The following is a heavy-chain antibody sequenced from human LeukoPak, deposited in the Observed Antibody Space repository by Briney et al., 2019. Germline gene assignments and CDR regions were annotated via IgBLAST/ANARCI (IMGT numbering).Heavy chain of an antibody. V-gene: IGHV4-39*01. D-gene: IGHD3-10*01. CDR3: ARHYGP. J-gene: IGHJ5*02. CDR1: NGPFSGYS. CDR2: IYDSGST. Sequence: SETLSLTCAVSNGPFSGYSWTWIRQPPGKGLEWIGSIYDSGSTYYNPSLKSRVTISVDTSKNQFSLKLNSVTAADTAVYYCARHYGPWGQGTLVTVSS.